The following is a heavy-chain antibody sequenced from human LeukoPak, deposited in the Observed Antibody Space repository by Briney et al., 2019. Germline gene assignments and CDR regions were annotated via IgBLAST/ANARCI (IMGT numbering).Heavy chain of an antibody. J-gene: IGHJ4*02. Sequence: GGSLRLSCAASGFTVSSSYMSWVRQAPGKGLEWVSVIYSGGSTYYADSVKGRFTISRDNSKNTLYLQMNSLRAEDTAVYYCASSSVAGNSLFDYWGQGTLVTVSS. CDR2: IYSGGST. V-gene: IGHV3-53*01. D-gene: IGHD6-19*01. CDR3: ASSSVAGNSLFDY. CDR1: GFTVSSSY.